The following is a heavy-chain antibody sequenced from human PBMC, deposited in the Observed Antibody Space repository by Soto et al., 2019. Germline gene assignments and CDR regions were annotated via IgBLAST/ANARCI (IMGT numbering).Heavy chain of an antibody. V-gene: IGHV3-66*01. D-gene: IGHD5-12*01. CDR3: ARDPGLYRGYRDY. Sequence: GGSLRLSCAASGFTVSSNYMSWVRQAPGKGLEWVSVIYSGGSTYYADSVKGRFTISRDNSKNTLYLQMNILRAEDTAVYYCARDPGLYRGYRDYWGQGTLVTVSS. CDR1: GFTVSSNY. CDR2: IYSGGST. J-gene: IGHJ4*02.